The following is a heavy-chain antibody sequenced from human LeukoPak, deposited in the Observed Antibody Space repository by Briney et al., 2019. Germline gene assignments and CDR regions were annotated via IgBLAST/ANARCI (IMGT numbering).Heavy chain of an antibody. CDR1: GGSISSYY. D-gene: IGHD5-12*01. V-gene: IGHV4-59*12. CDR2: IYYSGST. J-gene: IGHJ4*02. Sequence: SETLSLTCTVSGGSISSYYWSWIRQPPGKGLEWIGYIYYSGSTNYNPSLKSRVTISVDTSKNQFSLKLSSVTAADTAVYYCARGVATRDRVVDYWGQGTLVTVSS. CDR3: ARGVATRDRVVDY.